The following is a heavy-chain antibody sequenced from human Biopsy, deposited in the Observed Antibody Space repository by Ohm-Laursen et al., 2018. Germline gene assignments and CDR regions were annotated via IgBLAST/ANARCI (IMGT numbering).Heavy chain of an antibody. CDR3: AKTRGEARAAANF. CDR1: GFTFSNYA. Sequence: GSLRLSCAATGFTFSNYAMTWVRQAPGKGLDWVSGVGGSGDSTYYADSVKGRFSISRDNSNNTLYLQMNSLGVDDTAVYYCAKTRGEARAAANFWGQGTLVTVSS. D-gene: IGHD6-13*01. V-gene: IGHV3-23*01. CDR2: VGGSGDST. J-gene: IGHJ4*02.